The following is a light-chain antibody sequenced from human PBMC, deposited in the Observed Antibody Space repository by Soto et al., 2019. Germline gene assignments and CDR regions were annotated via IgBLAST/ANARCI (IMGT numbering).Light chain of an antibody. V-gene: IGKV1-39*01. CDR3: QQSYSTPWT. CDR2: AAS. CDR1: QSIGSY. J-gene: IGKJ1*01. Sequence: DIQMTQSPSSLSASIGDRVTITCRASQSIGSYINWYEQKPGKAPKFLIYAASSLQSGVPSRFSGSGSGTDFTLTISSLQPEDFETSYCQQSYSTPWTFGQGTKVDIK.